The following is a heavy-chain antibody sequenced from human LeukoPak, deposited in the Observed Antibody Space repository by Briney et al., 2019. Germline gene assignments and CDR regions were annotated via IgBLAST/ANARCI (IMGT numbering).Heavy chain of an antibody. J-gene: IGHJ6*02. CDR1: GYTFTSYG. CDR3: ARRGEAVAGTGYYYYGMDV. D-gene: IGHD6-19*01. Sequence: ASVKVSCKASGYTFTSYGISWVRQAPGQGLEWMGWISAYNGNTNYAQKLQGRVTMTTDTSTSTAYMELRSLRSDDTAVYYCARRGEAVAGTGYYYYGMDVWGQGTTVTVSS. CDR2: ISAYNGNT. V-gene: IGHV1-18*01.